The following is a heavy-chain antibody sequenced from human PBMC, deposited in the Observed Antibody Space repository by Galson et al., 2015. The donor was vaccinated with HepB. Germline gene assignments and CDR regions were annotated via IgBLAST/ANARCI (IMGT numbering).Heavy chain of an antibody. V-gene: IGHV3-53*01. Sequence: SLRLSCAASGFTVSSNYMSWVRQAPGKGLEWVSVIYSGGSTYYADSVKGRFTISRDNSKNTLYLQMNSLRAEDTAVYYCALQSGGDYYDFWSGYYRDSYYYYMDVWGKVTTVTVSS. CDR1: GFTVSSNY. D-gene: IGHD3-3*01. CDR3: ALQSGGDYYDFWSGYYRDSYYYYMDV. CDR2: IYSGGST. J-gene: IGHJ6*03.